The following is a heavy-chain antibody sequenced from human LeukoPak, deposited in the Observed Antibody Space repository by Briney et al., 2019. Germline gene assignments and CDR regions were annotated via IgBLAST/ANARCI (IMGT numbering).Heavy chain of an antibody. Sequence: PSETLSLTCTVSGGSFSSNNYYWGWIRQPPGKGLEWIGSIYYGGYTYYNPSLKSRVTISVDTSKNQFSLKLSSVTAADTAIYYCQSRFLEWLLDYWGQGTLVTVSS. CDR3: QSRFLEWLLDY. CDR2: IYYGGYT. J-gene: IGHJ4*02. CDR1: GGSFSSNNYY. D-gene: IGHD3-3*01. V-gene: IGHV4-39*01.